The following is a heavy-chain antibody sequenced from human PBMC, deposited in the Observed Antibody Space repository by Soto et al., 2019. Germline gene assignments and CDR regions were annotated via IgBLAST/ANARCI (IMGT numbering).Heavy chain of an antibody. Sequence: SETLSLTCTVSGDSMSSSFFYWSWIRQPPGKGLEWMGEINHGGSTYYSPSLKSRLTISVDTSKNQFSLKLSSVTAADTAVYYCARVKGYYTPDYWGQGTLVTVSS. J-gene: IGHJ4*02. CDR2: INHGGST. D-gene: IGHD3-3*01. CDR1: GDSMSSSFFY. CDR3: ARVKGYYTPDY. V-gene: IGHV4-39*07.